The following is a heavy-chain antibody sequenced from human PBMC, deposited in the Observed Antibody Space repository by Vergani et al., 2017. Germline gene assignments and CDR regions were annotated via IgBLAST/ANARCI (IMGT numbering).Heavy chain of an antibody. D-gene: IGHD3-16*01. Sequence: EVQLVESGGGLVQPGGSLRLSCAASGFTFSSYAMHWVRQAPGKGLEYVSAISSNGGNTYYANSVKGRFTISRDNSKNTLYLQMGSLRAEDMAVYYCARPNPGDDAFDIWGQGTMVTVSS. J-gene: IGHJ3*02. V-gene: IGHV3-64*01. CDR3: ARPNPGDDAFDI. CDR2: ISSNGGNT. CDR1: GFTFSSYA.